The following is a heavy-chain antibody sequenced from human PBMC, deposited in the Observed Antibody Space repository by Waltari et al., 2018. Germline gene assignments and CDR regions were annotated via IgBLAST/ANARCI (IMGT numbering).Heavy chain of an antibody. Sequence: EVQLVESGGGLVQPGGSLRLSCAASGFTFSSYWMSWVRQAPGTGLEWVANIKQDGSEKYYVDSVKGRFTISRDNAKNSLYLQMNSLRAEDTAVYYCARVQKGYDFWSGYYPNYYYYYMDVWGKGTTVTVSS. CDR1: GFTFSSYW. V-gene: IGHV3-7*01. D-gene: IGHD3-3*01. CDR2: IKQDGSEK. J-gene: IGHJ6*03. CDR3: ARVQKGYDFWSGYYPNYYYYYMDV.